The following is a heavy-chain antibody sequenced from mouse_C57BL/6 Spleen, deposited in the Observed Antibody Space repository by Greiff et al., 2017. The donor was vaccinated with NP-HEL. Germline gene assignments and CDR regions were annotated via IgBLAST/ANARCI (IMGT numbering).Heavy chain of an antibody. J-gene: IGHJ4*01. V-gene: IGHV5-17*01. CDR2: ISSGSSTI. CDR1: GFTFSDYG. Sequence: EVKLVESGGGLVKPGGSLKLSCAASGFTFSDYGMHWVRQAPEKGLEWVAYISSGSSTIYYADTVKGRFTISRDNAKNTLFLQMTSLRSEDTAMYYCARLVLRHGGAMDYWGQGTSVTVSS. CDR3: ARLVLRHGGAMDY. D-gene: IGHD1-2*01.